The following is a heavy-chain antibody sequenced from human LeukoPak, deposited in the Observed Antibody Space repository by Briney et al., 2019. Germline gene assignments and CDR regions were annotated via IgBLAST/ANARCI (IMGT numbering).Heavy chain of an antibody. J-gene: IGHJ4*02. CDR2: IYPGDSDT. CDR3: ASQAAAGPGYGTFDY. V-gene: IGHV5-51*01. Sequence: WIRQPPGKGLEWMGIIYPGDSDTRYSPSFQGQVTISADKSISTAYLQWSSLKASDTAMYYCASQAAAGPGYGTFDYWGQGTLVTVSS. D-gene: IGHD6-13*01.